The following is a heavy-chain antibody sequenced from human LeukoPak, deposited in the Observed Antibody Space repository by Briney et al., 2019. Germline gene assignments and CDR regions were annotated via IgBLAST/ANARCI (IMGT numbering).Heavy chain of an antibody. V-gene: IGHV3-33*06. CDR3: AKGRSSSWYDAFDI. Sequence: GGSLRLSCAASGFTYSSYGMHWVRQAPGKGLEWVAVIWYDGSNKYYADSVKGRFTISRDNSKNTLYLQMNSLRAEDTAVYYCAKGRSSSWYDAFDIWGQGTMVTVSS. D-gene: IGHD6-13*01. CDR1: GFTYSSYG. CDR2: IWYDGSNK. J-gene: IGHJ3*02.